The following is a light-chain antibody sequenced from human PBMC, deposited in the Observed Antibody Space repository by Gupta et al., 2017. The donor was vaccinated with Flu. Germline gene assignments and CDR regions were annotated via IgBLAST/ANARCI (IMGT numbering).Light chain of an antibody. Sequence: SALTQPASVSGSPGQSITISCTGTSADVGGYKYVSWYQQHPGKAPKLMIYEVSSRPAGVARRFSGSKAGNTASLTISGLGEEDAADYYCHSYRSSGARVFGTGTKVTVL. CDR1: SADVGGYKY. CDR3: HSYRSSGARV. CDR2: EVS. J-gene: IGLJ1*01. V-gene: IGLV2-14*01.